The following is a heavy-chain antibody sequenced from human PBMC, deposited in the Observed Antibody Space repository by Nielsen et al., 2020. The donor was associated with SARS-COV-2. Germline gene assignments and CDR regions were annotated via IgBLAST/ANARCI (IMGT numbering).Heavy chain of an antibody. D-gene: IGHD3-3*01. J-gene: IGHJ3*02. CDR3: ARGRVRFLEWLPDAFDI. Sequence: ASVKVSCKASGFTFTSYAMHWVRQAPGQRLEWMGWINAGNGNTKYSQKFQGRVTITRDTSASTAYMELSSLRSEDTAVYYCARGRVRFLEWLPDAFDIWGQGTMVTVSS. V-gene: IGHV1-3*01. CDR1: GFTFTSYA. CDR2: INAGNGNT.